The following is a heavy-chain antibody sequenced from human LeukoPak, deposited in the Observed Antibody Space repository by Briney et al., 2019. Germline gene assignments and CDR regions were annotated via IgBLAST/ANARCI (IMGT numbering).Heavy chain of an antibody. Sequence: SETLSLTRTVTGGSISSYYWSWIRQPAGKGLEWIGRIYSSGSTNYNPSLKSRVTMSVDTSKNQFSLRLSSVTAADTAVYYCARQIAVAGKAEFDYWGQGTPVTVSS. CDR3: ARQIAVAGKAEFDY. V-gene: IGHV4-4*07. D-gene: IGHD6-19*01. J-gene: IGHJ4*02. CDR1: GGSISSYY. CDR2: IYSSGST.